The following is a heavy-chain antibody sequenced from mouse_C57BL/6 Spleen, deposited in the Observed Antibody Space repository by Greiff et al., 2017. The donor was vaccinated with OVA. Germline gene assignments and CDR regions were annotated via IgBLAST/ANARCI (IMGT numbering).Heavy chain of an antibody. CDR3: ARYSNSQFAY. Sequence: DVMLVESGGGLVQPGGSLSLSCAASGFTFTDYYMSWVRQPPGKALEWLGFIRNKANGYTTEYSASVKGRFTISRDNSQSILYLQMNALRAEDSATYYCARYSNSQFAYWGQGTLVTVSA. CDR1: GFTFTDYY. CDR2: IRNKANGYTT. J-gene: IGHJ3*01. V-gene: IGHV7-3*01. D-gene: IGHD2-1*01.